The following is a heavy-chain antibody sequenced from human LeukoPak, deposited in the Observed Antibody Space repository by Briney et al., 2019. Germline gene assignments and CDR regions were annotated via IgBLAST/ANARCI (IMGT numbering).Heavy chain of an antibody. CDR2: IYYSGST. CDR3: AIPRLYSYGYQFDY. J-gene: IGHJ4*02. D-gene: IGHD5-18*01. CDR1: GGSIYSSSHY. V-gene: IGHV4-39*01. Sequence: SETLSLTCSVSGGSIYSSSHYWGWIRQPPGKGLEWIGSIYYSGSTYYNPSLKSRVTISVDTSKNQFSLKLSSVTAADTAVYYCAIPRLYSYGYQFDYWGQGTLVTVSS.